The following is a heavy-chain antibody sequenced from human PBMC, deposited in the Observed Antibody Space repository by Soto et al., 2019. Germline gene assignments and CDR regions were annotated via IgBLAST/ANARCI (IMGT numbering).Heavy chain of an antibody. Sequence: HPGGSLRLSCAASGFTFSSYAMSWVRQAPGKGLEWVSAISGSGGSTYYADSVKGRFTISRDNSKNTLYLQMNSLRAEDTAVYYCARGRGYQLLSHYYYYYMDVWGKGTTVTVSS. CDR3: ARGRGYQLLSHYYYYYMDV. CDR2: ISGSGGST. CDR1: GFTFSSYA. D-gene: IGHD2-2*01. J-gene: IGHJ6*03. V-gene: IGHV3-23*01.